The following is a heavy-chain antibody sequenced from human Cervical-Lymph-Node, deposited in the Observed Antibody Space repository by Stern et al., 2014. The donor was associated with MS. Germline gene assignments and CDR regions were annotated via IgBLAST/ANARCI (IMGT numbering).Heavy chain of an antibody. Sequence: VQLVQSGAEVKKPGSSVKVSCKASGGTFSSYAINWVRQAPGQGLEWMGGIIPIFGTANYAQKFQGRVTITEDKYTSTAYMDMGSLRSEDTAVYYCASYRDGFGYFDYWGQGTLVTVSS. CDR3: ASYRDGFGYFDY. J-gene: IGHJ4*02. CDR2: IIPIFGTA. D-gene: IGHD5-24*01. V-gene: IGHV1-69*06. CDR1: GGTFSSYA.